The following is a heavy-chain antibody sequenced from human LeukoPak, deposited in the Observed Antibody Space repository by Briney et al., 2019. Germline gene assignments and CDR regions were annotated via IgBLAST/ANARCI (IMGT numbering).Heavy chain of an antibody. Sequence: SETLSLTCTVSGGSISSYYWSWIRQPPGKGLEGIGYIYYSGSTNYNPSLKSRVTISVDTSKNQFSLKLSSVTAADTAVYYCARGGYYDSSGYYSDFDYWGQGTLVTVSS. V-gene: IGHV4-59*01. CDR2: IYYSGST. D-gene: IGHD3-22*01. CDR1: GGSISSYY. CDR3: ARGGYYDSSGYYSDFDY. J-gene: IGHJ4*02.